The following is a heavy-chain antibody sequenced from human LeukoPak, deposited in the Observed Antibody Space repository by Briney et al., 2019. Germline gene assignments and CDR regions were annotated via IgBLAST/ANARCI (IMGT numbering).Heavy chain of an antibody. V-gene: IGHV4-38-2*02. Sequence: PSETLSLTCTVSGYSISSGYYWGWIRPPPGKGLEWIGYTYYSGSTNYNPSLKSRVTISVDTSKNQFSLKLSSVTAADTAVYYCARDHCGGDYDYYYMDVWGKGTTVTVSS. CDR3: ARDHCGGDYDYYYMDV. J-gene: IGHJ6*03. CDR1: GYSISSGYY. D-gene: IGHD2-21*01. CDR2: TYYSGST.